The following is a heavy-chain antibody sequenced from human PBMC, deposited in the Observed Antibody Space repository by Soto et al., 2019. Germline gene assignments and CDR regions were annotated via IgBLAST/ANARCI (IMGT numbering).Heavy chain of an antibody. D-gene: IGHD3-22*01. V-gene: IGHV1-18*01. J-gene: IGHJ4*02. Sequence: ASVKVSCKASGYTFTSYGISWVRQAPGQGLEWMGWISAYSGNTNYAQNLQGRVTMTTETSTSTAHMEVRSLRSDDTAVYYCARDGNYFGVSGYHLHWGQGALVTVSS. CDR3: ARDGNYFGVSGYHLH. CDR2: ISAYSGNT. CDR1: GYTFTSYG.